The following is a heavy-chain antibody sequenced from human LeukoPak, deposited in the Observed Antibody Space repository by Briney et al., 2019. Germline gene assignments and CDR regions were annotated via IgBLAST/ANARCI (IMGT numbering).Heavy chain of an antibody. CDR1: GYSISSGYY. J-gene: IGHJ5*02. V-gene: IGHV4-38-2*02. CDR3: ARVPGPNWFDP. Sequence: SETLSLTCTVSGYSISSGYYWGWIRQPPGKGLEWIGSIYQSGNTYYNASLKSRVTISVDTSKNQFSLKLRSVTAADAAVYYCARVPGPNWFDPWGQGTLVTVSS. CDR2: IYQSGNT.